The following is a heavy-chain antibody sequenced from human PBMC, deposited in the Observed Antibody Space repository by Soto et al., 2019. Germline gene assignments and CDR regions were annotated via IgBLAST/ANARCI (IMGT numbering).Heavy chain of an antibody. V-gene: IGHV4-59*01. Sequence: SETLSLTCTVSGGSISRYYWSWIRQPPGKGLEWIGYMYNTGSTVYNPSFKSRVTISVDTSKNQFSLKLNSVTAADTAVYYCARDLWGYCGTDCYPLDVSGQGTTVS. CDR1: GGSISRYY. CDR3: ARDLWGYCGTDCYPLDV. J-gene: IGHJ6*02. CDR2: MYNTGST. D-gene: IGHD2-21*02.